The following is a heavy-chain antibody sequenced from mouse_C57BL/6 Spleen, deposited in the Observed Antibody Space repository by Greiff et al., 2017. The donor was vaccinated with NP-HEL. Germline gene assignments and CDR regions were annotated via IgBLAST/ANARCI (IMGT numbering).Heavy chain of an antibody. V-gene: IGHV1-69*01. CDR3: ARDKTGGFAY. J-gene: IGHJ3*01. CDR2: IDPSDSYT. Sequence: VQLQQPGAELVMPGASVKLSCKASGYTFTSYWMHWVKQRPGPGLEWIGEIDPSDSYTNYNQKFKGKSTLTVDKSSSTAYMQLSSLTSEDSAVYYCARDKTGGFAYWGQGTLVTVSA. D-gene: IGHD4-1*01. CDR1: GYTFTSYW.